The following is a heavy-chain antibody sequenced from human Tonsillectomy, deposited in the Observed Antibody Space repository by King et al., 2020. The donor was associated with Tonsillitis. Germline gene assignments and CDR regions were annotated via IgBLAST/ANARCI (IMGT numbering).Heavy chain of an antibody. V-gene: IGHV3-23*04. J-gene: IGHJ4*02. CDR3: ARRVTALDY. CDR1: GFPFSTYA. D-gene: IGHD2-21*02. CDR2: SSGSGGGT. Sequence: VQLVESGGGLVQSGGSLRLSCAASGFPFSTYAMSWVRQAPGKGLEWVSVSSGSGGGTYYADSVKGRFTISRDNSKNTLYLQMTSLGAEDTAVYYCARRVTALDYWGQGTLVTVSS.